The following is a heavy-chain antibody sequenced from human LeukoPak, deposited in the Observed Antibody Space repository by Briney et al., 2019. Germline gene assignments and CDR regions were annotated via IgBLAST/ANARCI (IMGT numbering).Heavy chain of an antibody. CDR3: AIEVVGYGDVHYFDS. CDR2: FDPADGEP. Sequence: ASVKVSCKISGYTLTEVSMHWVRQAPGKGLEWMGGFDPADGEPIYAQKFQGRVTMSEDTSTDTAYMDLRSLRSEGTAVYYCAIEVVGYGDVHYFDSWGQGTLVTVS. V-gene: IGHV1-24*01. CDR1: GYTLTEVS. D-gene: IGHD4-17*01. J-gene: IGHJ4*02.